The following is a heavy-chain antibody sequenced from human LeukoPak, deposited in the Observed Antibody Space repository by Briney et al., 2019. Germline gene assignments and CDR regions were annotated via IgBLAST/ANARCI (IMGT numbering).Heavy chain of an antibody. V-gene: IGHV3-73*01. CDR3: TGNYYGSGSYADFDY. J-gene: IGHJ4*02. D-gene: IGHD3-10*01. Sequence: PGGSLRLSCAASGFTFSSYSMNWVRQAPGKGLEWVGRIRSTANGYATAYAALVKGRFTISRDDSKNTAYLQMDSLKTEDTAVYYCTGNYYGSGSYADFDYWGQGTLVTVSS. CDR2: IRSTANGYAT. CDR1: GFTFSSYS.